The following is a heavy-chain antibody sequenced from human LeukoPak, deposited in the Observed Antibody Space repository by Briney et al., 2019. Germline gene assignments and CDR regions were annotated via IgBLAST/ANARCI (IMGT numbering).Heavy chain of an antibody. CDR2: INHSGST. V-gene: IGHV4-34*01. CDR1: GGSFSVYY. J-gene: IGHJ5*02. CDR3: ARVLRALYNWFDP. Sequence: PSEPLSLTFAVYGGSFSVYYWSWIRQPPGKGLEWIGEINHSGSTNYNPSLKSRVTISVDTSKNQFSLKLSSVTAADTAVYYCARVLRALYNWFDPWGQGTLVTVSS. D-gene: IGHD5-12*01.